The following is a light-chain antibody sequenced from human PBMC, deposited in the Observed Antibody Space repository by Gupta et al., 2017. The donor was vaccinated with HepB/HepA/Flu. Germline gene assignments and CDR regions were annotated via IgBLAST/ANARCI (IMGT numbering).Light chain of an antibody. Sequence: QSVLTQPPSASGTPGQEVTISCSGSSSNIGSNYVYWYPHLPGTAPKLLIYRNNWRPSGVPDRFSGSKSGTSASLAISGLRFEDEGDYYCASWDDSLSGQVFGGGTDLTVL. J-gene: IGLJ2*01. CDR3: ASWDDSLSGQV. CDR1: SSNIGSNY. V-gene: IGLV1-47*01. CDR2: RNN.